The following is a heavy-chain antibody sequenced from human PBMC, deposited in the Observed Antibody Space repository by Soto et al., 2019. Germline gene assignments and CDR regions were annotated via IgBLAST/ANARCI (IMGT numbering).Heavy chain of an antibody. CDR1: GFTFSSYG. CDR3: ARVGRDCSSTSCYTARGPSYYYYYYGMDV. Sequence: QVQLVESGGGVVQPGRSLRLSCAASGFTFSSYGMHWVRQAPGKGLEWVAVISYDGSNKYYADSVKGRFTISRDNSKNTLYLQMNSLRAEDTAVYYCARVGRDCSSTSCYTARGPSYYYYYYGMDVWGQGTTVTVSS. D-gene: IGHD2-2*02. J-gene: IGHJ6*02. CDR2: ISYDGSNK. V-gene: IGHV3-30*03.